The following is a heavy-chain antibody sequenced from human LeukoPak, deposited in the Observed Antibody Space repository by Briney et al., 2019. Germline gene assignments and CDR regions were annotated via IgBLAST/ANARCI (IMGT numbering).Heavy chain of an antibody. CDR2: IYPNDSDT. CDR1: GSNFTNYW. CDR3: ARPNITYYYDSSGYDGFDV. Sequence: GASLQISCEGSGSNFTNYWIAWVRQLAEKGLEWMGIIYPNDSDTRYGPSFLGHVSISADKSFNTAYLKWSSLKASDTAMYFCARPNITYYYDSSGYDGFDVWGQGTMVTVSS. V-gene: IGHV5-51*01. D-gene: IGHD3-22*01. J-gene: IGHJ3*01.